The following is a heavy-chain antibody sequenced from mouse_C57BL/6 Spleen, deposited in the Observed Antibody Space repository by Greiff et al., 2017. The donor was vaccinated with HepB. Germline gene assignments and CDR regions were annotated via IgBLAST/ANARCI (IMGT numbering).Heavy chain of an antibody. CDR2: IDPSDSET. J-gene: IGHJ2*01. D-gene: IGHD2-3*01. CDR3: ARSGDGYLLRYFDY. CDR1: GYTFTSYW. Sequence: VQLQQSGAELVRPGSSVKLSCKASGYTFTSYWMHWVKQRPIQGLEWIGNIDPSDSETHYNQKFKDKATLTVDKSSSTAYMQLSSLTSEDSAVYYCARSGDGYLLRYFDYWGQGTTLTVSS. V-gene: IGHV1-52*01.